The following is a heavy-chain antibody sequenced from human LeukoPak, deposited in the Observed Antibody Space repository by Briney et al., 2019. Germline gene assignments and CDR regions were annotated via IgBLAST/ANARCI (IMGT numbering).Heavy chain of an antibody. Sequence: SETLSLTCTVSGGSISSYYWSWVRQPAGKGLEWVGRIYTSGSTNYNPSLKRRVTISVDTSKNQFSLKLSSVTAADTAVYYCARDHVVVVVAATENWFDPWGQGTLVTVSS. CDR3: ARDHVVVVVAATENWFDP. J-gene: IGHJ5*02. CDR2: IYTSGST. CDR1: GGSISSYY. V-gene: IGHV4-4*07. D-gene: IGHD2-15*01.